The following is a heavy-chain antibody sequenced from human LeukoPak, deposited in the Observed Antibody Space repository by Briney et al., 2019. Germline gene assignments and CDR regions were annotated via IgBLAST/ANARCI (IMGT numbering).Heavy chain of an antibody. V-gene: IGHV4-38-2*02. CDR3: ARGFAAGAAYNWFDP. CDR2: IYHSGST. CDR1: GYSISSGYY. D-gene: IGHD6-13*01. Sequence: SETLSLTCTVSGYSISSGYYWGWTRQPPGKGLEWIGSIYHSGSTYYNPSLKSRVTISVDTSKNQFSLKLSSVTAADTAVYYCARGFAAGAAYNWFDPWGQGTLVTVSS. J-gene: IGHJ5*02.